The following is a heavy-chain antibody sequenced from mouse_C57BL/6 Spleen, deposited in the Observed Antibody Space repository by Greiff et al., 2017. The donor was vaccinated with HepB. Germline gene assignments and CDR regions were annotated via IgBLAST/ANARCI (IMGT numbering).Heavy chain of an antibody. J-gene: IGHJ3*01. V-gene: IGHV5-4*01. Sequence: DVKLVESGGGLVKPGGSLKLSCAASGFTFSSYAMSWVRQTPEKRLEWVATISDGGSYTYYPDNVKGRFTISRDNAKNNLYLQMSHLKSEDTAMYYCARDDGYYVAYWGQGTLVTVSA. CDR2: ISDGGSYT. D-gene: IGHD2-3*01. CDR1: GFTFSSYA. CDR3: ARDDGYYVAY.